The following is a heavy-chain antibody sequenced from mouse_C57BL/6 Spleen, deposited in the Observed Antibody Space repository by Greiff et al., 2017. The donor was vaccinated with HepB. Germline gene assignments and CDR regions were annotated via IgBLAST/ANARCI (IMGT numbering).Heavy chain of an antibody. CDR2: IYPGDGDT. V-gene: IGHV1-80*01. CDR3: ARDYYGSSGDY. Sequence: VMLVESGAELVKPGASVKISCKASGYAFSSYWMNWVKQRPGKGLEWIGQIYPGDGDTNYNGKFKGKATLTADKSSSTAYMQLSSLTSEDSAVYFCARDYYGSSGDYWGQGTTLTVSS. CDR1: GYAFSSYW. D-gene: IGHD1-1*01. J-gene: IGHJ2*01.